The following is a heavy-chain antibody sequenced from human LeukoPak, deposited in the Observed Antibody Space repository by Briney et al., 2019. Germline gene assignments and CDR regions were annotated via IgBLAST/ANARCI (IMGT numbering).Heavy chain of an antibody. Sequence: GRSLRLSCAASGFTFSYYTMHWVRQAPGKGLEWVAVISYDGSNKYYADSVKGRFTISRDNSKNTLYLQMNSLRAEDTAVYYCARRYCSSTSCYAPAFDIWGQGTMVTVSS. J-gene: IGHJ3*02. CDR3: ARRYCSSTSCYAPAFDI. CDR1: GFTFSYYT. CDR2: ISYDGSNK. V-gene: IGHV3-30-3*01. D-gene: IGHD2-2*01.